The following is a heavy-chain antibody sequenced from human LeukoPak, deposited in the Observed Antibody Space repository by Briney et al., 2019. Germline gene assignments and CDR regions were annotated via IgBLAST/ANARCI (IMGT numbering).Heavy chain of an antibody. Sequence: PGGSQRLSCAASGFTFSSYEMNWLRQAPGKGLEWVSYISSSGSTIYYADSVKGRFTISRDNAKNSLYLQMNSLRAEDTAVYYCARGTIAAAGTNFDYWGQGTLVTVSS. CDR3: ARGTIAAAGTNFDY. CDR1: GFTFSSYE. CDR2: ISSSGSTI. V-gene: IGHV3-48*03. J-gene: IGHJ4*02. D-gene: IGHD6-13*01.